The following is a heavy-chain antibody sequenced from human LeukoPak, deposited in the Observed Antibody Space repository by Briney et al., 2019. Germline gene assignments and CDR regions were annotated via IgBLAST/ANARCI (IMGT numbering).Heavy chain of an antibody. J-gene: IGHJ3*02. V-gene: IGHV3-23*01. CDR3: ARRYCSSTSCYSEIGYAFDI. CDR1: GFTFSSYA. D-gene: IGHD2-2*01. CDR2: ISGSGGST. Sequence: GGSLRLSCAASGFTFSSYAMSWVRQAPGKGLEWVSAISGSGGSTYYADSVKGRFTISRDNSKNTLYLQMNSLRAEDTAVYYCARRYCSSTSCYSEIGYAFDIWGQGTMVTVSS.